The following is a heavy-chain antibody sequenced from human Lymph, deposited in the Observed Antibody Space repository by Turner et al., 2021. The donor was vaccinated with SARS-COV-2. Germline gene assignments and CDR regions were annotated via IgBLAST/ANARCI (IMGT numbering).Heavy chain of an antibody. CDR2: IIPILAIA. CDR1: GGTFSSYA. D-gene: IGHD2-2*01. Sequence: QIHLVQSGAEVKKPGSSVKVSCKASGGTFSSYAITWVRQAPGQGLEGMGGIIPILAIANYAQKFQGRVTITADKSTSTAYMERSSLRSEETAVYYCARDSPYCSSTNRYDPWGQGTLVTVSS. V-gene: IGHV1-69*10. CDR3: ARDSPYCSSTNRYDP. J-gene: IGHJ5*02.